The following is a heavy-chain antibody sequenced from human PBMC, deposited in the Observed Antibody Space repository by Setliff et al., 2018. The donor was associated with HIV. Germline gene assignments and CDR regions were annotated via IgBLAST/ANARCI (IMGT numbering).Heavy chain of an antibody. Sequence: ASVKVSCKASGYTFTSYDINWVRQATGQGLEWMGWMNPNSGNTGYAQKFQGRVTMTRNTSISTAYMELSSLSSVTAAETAVYYCATFEYSSSSALDYWGQGTLVTVSS. V-gene: IGHV1-8*02. D-gene: IGHD6-6*01. CDR3: ATFEYSSSSALDY. CDR1: GYTFTSYD. CDR2: MNPNSGNT. J-gene: IGHJ4*02.